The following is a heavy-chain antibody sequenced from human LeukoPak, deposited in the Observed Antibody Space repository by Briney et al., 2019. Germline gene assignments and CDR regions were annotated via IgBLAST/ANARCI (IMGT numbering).Heavy chain of an antibody. D-gene: IGHD6-6*01. CDR2: IYYSGST. CDR1: GGSISSSSYY. J-gene: IGHJ4*02. Sequence: SETLSLTCTVPGGSISSSSYYWGWIRQPPGKGREWIGSIYYSGSTYYNPSRKSRVTISVHTSKNQFSLKLSSVTAADTAVYYCARRGGYSSSSWGEGTLVTVSS. CDR3: ARRGGYSSSS. V-gene: IGHV4-39*01.